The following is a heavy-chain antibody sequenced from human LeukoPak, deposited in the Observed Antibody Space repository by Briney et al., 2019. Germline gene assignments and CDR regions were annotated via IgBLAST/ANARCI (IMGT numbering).Heavy chain of an antibody. CDR3: ASLTGTTRGGYYYYYGMDV. J-gene: IGHJ6*04. D-gene: IGHD1-20*01. CDR2: IIPIFGTA. Sequence: SVKVSCKASGGTYSSYAISWVRQAPGQGLEWMGGIIPIFGTANYAQKFQGRVTITADESTSTAYMELSSLRSEDAAVYYCASLTGTTRGGYYYYYGMDVWGKGTTVTVSS. CDR1: GGTYSSYA. V-gene: IGHV1-69*01.